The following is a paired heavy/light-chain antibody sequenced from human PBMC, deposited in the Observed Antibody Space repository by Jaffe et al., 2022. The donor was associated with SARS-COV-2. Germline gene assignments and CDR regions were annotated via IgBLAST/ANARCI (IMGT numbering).Light chain of an antibody. V-gene: IGKV4-1*01. CDR2: WAS. CDR1: QSVLYSSNNKNY. Sequence: DIVMTQSPDSLPVSLGERAAISCKSSQSVLYSSNNKNYLAWYQQIPGQPPKLLIYWASTRESGVPDRFTGSGSGTDFTLTISSLQAEDVAVYYCQQYYTTPYTFGQGTKLEIK. CDR3: QQYYTTPYT. J-gene: IGKJ2*01.
Heavy chain of an antibody. J-gene: IGHJ3*02. CDR2: VYASAGT. CDR3: ARHFYNSVDAFDI. D-gene: IGHD3-10*01. Sequence: QVQMQESGPGLVKPSETLSLTCSVSGGSISRNYWSWIRQPPGKGLEWIGYVYASAGTDYNPSLKSRVTVSMDTSKNQFSLKLSSVTAADTAVYYCARHFYNSVDAFDIWGQGTMVTVSP. CDR1: GGSISRNY. V-gene: IGHV4-59*01.